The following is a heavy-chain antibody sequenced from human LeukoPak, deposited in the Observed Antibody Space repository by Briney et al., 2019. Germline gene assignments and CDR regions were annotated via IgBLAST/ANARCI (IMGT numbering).Heavy chain of an antibody. Sequence: ASVKVSCKASGGTFSTYGISWVRQAPGQGLEWMGAIIPMINTANYAQKFQGRVTITADESTNTAYMELSSLRSEDTAMYYCARDASPYYDILTSYDYFDHWGQGTLVTVSS. D-gene: IGHD3-9*01. V-gene: IGHV1-69*01. CDR2: IIPMINTA. CDR1: GGTFSTYG. J-gene: IGHJ4*02. CDR3: ARDASPYYDILTSYDYFDH.